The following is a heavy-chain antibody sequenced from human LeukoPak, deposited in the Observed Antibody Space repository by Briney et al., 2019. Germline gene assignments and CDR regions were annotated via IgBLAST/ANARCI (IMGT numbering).Heavy chain of an antibody. CDR2: IHYSGST. J-gene: IGHJ4*02. CDR1: GGSNSSHY. D-gene: IGHD3-10*01. V-gene: IGHV4-59*11. CDR3: ASHYGSGSFYSPFDY. Sequence: SETLSLTCTDSGGSNSSHYWSWIRQPPGKGLEWIGYIHYSGSTNYNPSLKSRVTVSLDTSKNQFSLKLSSVTAADTAVYYCASHYGSGSFYSPFDYWGQGTLVTVSS.